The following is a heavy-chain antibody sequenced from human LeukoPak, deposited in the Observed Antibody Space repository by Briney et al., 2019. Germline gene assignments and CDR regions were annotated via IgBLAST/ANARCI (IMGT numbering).Heavy chain of an antibody. CDR1: GFTFSSYS. D-gene: IGHD3-10*01. CDR2: ISSSSSTI. J-gene: IGHJ6*04. CDR3: ARDRGSLKMDV. Sequence: GGSLRLSCAASGFTFSSYSMNWVRQAPGKGLEWVSYISSSSSTIYYADSVKGRFTISRDNAKNSLYLQMNSLRAEDTAVYYCARDRGSLKMDVWGKGTTVTVSS. V-gene: IGHV3-48*04.